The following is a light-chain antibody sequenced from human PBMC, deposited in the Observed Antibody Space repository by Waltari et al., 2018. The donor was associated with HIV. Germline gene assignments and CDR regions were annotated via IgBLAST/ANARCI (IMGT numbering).Light chain of an antibody. CDR1: SSAVGGYTY. CDR3: SSYTSSSPLYV. Sequence: QSALTQPASVSGSPGQSIPISCTSTSSAVGGYTYAPCYQQHPGKSPQLMIYDVSNRPSGVSTRFSGSKSGNTASLTISGLQAEDEADYYCSSYTSSSPLYVFGTGTKVTVL. CDR2: DVS. V-gene: IGLV2-14*01. J-gene: IGLJ1*01.